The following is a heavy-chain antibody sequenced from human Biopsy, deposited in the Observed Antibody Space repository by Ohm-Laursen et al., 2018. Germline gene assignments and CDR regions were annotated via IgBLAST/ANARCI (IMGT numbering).Heavy chain of an antibody. D-gene: IGHD1-7*01. V-gene: IGHV4-4*07. Sequence: PGTLSLTCTVSSGLISNYYWSWIRQPPGKGLEWIGRLYTSGDTNYNPSLKSRVSVSEDTSKNQFSLRLTSVTAADTAVYYCARGPKRLTGTSYFEDWGRGILVTVSS. CDR3: ARGPKRLTGTSYFED. CDR1: SGLISNYY. CDR2: LYTSGDT. J-gene: IGHJ4*02.